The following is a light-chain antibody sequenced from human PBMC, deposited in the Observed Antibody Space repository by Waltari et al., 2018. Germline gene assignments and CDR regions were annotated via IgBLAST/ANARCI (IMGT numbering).Light chain of an antibody. CDR2: AAS. CDR3: EQTYDTPPT. CDR1: QYVSTY. V-gene: IGKV1-39*01. Sequence: DIRMTQSPSSLSASVGDRVIITCRASQYVSTYLNWYQLKPGKAPELLIYAASTLQAGVPSRFSGSGSRTDFTLTISSLQPEDFATYYCEQTYDTPPTFGQGTRLEIK. J-gene: IGKJ2*01.